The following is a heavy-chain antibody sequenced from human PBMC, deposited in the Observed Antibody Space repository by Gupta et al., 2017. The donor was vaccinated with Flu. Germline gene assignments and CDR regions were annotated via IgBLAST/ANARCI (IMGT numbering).Heavy chain of an antibody. D-gene: IGHD6-19*01. CDR2: ISYDGSNK. CDR1: GFTFRSYG. J-gene: IGHJ5*02. V-gene: IGHV3-30*18. CDR3: AKDVREYSSGWHNWFDP. Sequence: QVQLVESGGGVVQPGRSLRLSCAAAGFTFRSYGMHWVRQAPGKGLEWVAVISYDGSNKYYADSVKGRFTISRDNSKNTLYLQMNSLRAEDTAVYYCAKDVREYSSGWHNWFDPWGQGTLVTVSS.